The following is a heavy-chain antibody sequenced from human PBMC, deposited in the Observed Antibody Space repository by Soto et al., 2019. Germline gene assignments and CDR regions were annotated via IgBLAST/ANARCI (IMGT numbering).Heavy chain of an antibody. V-gene: IGHV3-30-3*01. J-gene: IGHJ4*02. CDR1: GFTFSHYA. CDR2: VSYDGTKQ. CDR3: ARYRVYYYDSSGDYNFDF. D-gene: IGHD3-22*01. Sequence: QVQLVESGGGVVQPGRSLRVSCAASGFTFSHYAMHWVRQAPGKGLEWVAVVSYDGTKQFYADSVKGRFTISRYSSKSTLYLPMNNLRDEDTAVYSCARYRVYYYDSSGDYNFDFWGQGTLVTVSS.